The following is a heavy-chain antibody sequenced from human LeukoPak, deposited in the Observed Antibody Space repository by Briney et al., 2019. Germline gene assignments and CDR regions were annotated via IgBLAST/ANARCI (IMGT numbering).Heavy chain of an antibody. CDR1: GYSISSGYC. CDR2: IYHSGST. CDR3: ARDEAVAVDY. V-gene: IGHV4-38-2*02. Sequence: SETLSLTCAVSGYSISSGYCWDWIRQPPGKGLEWIGSIYHSGSTYYNPSLKSRVTISVDTSKNQFSLKLSSVTAADTAVYYCARDEAVAVDYWGQGTLVTVSS. D-gene: IGHD6-19*01. J-gene: IGHJ4*02.